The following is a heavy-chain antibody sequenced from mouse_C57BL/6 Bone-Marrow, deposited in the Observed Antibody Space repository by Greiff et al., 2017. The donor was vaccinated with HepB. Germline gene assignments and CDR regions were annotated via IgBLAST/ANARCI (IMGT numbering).Heavy chain of an antibody. CDR1: GYTFTSYW. CDR2: IHPNSGST. V-gene: IGHV1-64*01. CDR3: ARRGYYGSLDY. J-gene: IGHJ2*01. Sequence: VKLQQPGAELVKPGASVKLSCKASGYTFTSYWMHWVKQRPGQGLEWIGMIHPNSGSTNYNEKFKSKATLTVDKSSSTAYMQLSSLTSEDSAVYYCARRGYYGSLDYWGQGTTLTVSS. D-gene: IGHD1-1*01.